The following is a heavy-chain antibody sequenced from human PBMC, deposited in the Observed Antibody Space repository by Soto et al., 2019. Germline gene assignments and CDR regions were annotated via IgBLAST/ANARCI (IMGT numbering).Heavy chain of an antibody. Sequence: SETLSLTCTVSSGSISSYYWSWIRQPPGKGLGWIGYIYYSGSTNYNPSLKSRVTISVDKSKNQFSLKLTSVSAADTAVYYCAKDGLGPEAGTSFEYWGQGTLVTVSS. J-gene: IGHJ4*02. CDR3: AKDGLGPEAGTSFEY. CDR2: IYYSGST. D-gene: IGHD6-13*01. V-gene: IGHV4-59*12. CDR1: SGSISSYY.